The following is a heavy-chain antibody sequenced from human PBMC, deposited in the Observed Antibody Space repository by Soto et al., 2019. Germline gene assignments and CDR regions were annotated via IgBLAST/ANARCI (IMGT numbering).Heavy chain of an antibody. CDR1: GYTFTSYG. V-gene: IGHV1-18*01. Sequence: GASVKVSCKASGYTFTSYGISWVRQAPGQGLEWMGWISAYNGNTNYAQKLQGRVTMTTDTSTSTAYMELRSLRSDDTAVYYCARERPPYNWKDVYDYWGQGTLVTVSS. J-gene: IGHJ4*02. D-gene: IGHD1-20*01. CDR3: ARERPPYNWKDVYDY. CDR2: ISAYNGNT.